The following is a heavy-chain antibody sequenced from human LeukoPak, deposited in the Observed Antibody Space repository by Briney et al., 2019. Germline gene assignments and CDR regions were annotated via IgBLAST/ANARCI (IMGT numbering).Heavy chain of an antibody. CDR1: GFTFDDYA. Sequence: GGSLRLSCAASGFTFDDYAMHWARQAPGKGLEWVSGINWNSGSIGYADSVKGRLTISRDNAKNSLYLQMNSLRAEDTALYYCAKDGKVVGYYYYYYMDVWGKGTTVTVSS. J-gene: IGHJ6*03. CDR2: INWNSGSI. V-gene: IGHV3-9*01. CDR3: AKDGKVVGYYYYYYMDV. D-gene: IGHD2-15*01.